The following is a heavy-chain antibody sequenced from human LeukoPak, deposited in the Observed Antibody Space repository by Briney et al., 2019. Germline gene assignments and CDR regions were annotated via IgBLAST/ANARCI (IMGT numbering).Heavy chain of an antibody. Sequence: SETLSLTCAVYGGSFSGYYWSWIRQPPGKGLEWIGEINHSGSNNYSPSLKSRVTISVDTSKNQFSLKLSSVTAADTAVYYCARVGGRRSSSYLASDYWGQGTLVTVSS. CDR3: ARVGGRRSSSYLASDY. CDR2: INHSGSN. V-gene: IGHV4-34*01. CDR1: GGSFSGYY. J-gene: IGHJ4*02. D-gene: IGHD6-13*01.